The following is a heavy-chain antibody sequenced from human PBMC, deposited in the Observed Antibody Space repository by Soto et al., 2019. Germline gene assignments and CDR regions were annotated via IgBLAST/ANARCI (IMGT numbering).Heavy chain of an antibody. Sequence: SETLSLTCTVSGVSISSYYWSWIRQSPGEGLEWIGYIYYSGNTNDNPSLKSRVTISIDTSKNQFSLRLSSVSAADTAVYYCARTFSLSNWYVFDQWGPGSLVTVSS. CDR2: IYYSGNT. V-gene: IGHV4-59*01. CDR1: GVSISSYY. CDR3: ARTFSLSNWYVFDQ. J-gene: IGHJ4*02. D-gene: IGHD6-13*01.